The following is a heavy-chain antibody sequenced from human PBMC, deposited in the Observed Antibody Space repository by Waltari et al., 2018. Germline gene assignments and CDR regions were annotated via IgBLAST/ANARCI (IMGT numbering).Heavy chain of an antibody. CDR2: IYTSGST. V-gene: IGHV4-4*07. CDR3: ARGGNYDFWSGYYDPGDAFDI. Sequence: QVQLQESGPGLVKPSETLSLTCTVSGGSISSYYWSWIRPPAGKGLEWIGRIYTSGSTNYNPSLKSRVTMSVDTSKNQFSLKLSSVTAADTAVYYCARGGNYDFWSGYYDPGDAFDIWGQGTMVTVSS. J-gene: IGHJ3*02. D-gene: IGHD3-3*01. CDR1: GGSISSYY.